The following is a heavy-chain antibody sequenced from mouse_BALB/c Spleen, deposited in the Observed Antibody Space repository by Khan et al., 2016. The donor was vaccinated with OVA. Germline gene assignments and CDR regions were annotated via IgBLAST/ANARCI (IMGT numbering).Heavy chain of an antibody. J-gene: IGHJ3*01. CDR3: VRDGAYHRNDGWFAY. Sequence: QVQLQQSGAELARPGASVKMSSKASGYTFTSYTIHWIKLRPGQGLEWIGYINPSNGYTNYNQKFKDKATLTADKSSTTAYMELSSLTSDDSALYNCVRDGAYHRNDGWFAYWGQGTLVTVSA. D-gene: IGHD2-14*01. CDR2: INPSNGYT. CDR1: GYTFTSYT. V-gene: IGHV1-4*01.